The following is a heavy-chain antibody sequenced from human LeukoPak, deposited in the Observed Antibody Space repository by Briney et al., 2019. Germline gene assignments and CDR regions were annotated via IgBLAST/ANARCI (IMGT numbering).Heavy chain of an antibody. Sequence: ASVKVSCKASGYTFTGYYMHWVRQAPGQGLEWMGWINPNSGGTNYAQKFQGRVTMTRDTSISTAYMELSRLRSDDTAVYYYARALSSGWYKGVDYWGQGTLVTVSS. D-gene: IGHD6-19*01. CDR2: INPNSGGT. J-gene: IGHJ4*02. CDR1: GYTFTGYY. V-gene: IGHV1-2*02. CDR3: ARALSSGWYKGVDY.